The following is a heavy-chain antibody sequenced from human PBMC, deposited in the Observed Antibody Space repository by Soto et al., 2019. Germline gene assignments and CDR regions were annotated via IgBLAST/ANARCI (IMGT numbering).Heavy chain of an antibody. CDR3: ASLFGVVITTGYYYGMDV. D-gene: IGHD3-3*01. CDR2: FIPIFGTA. Sequence: QVQLVQSGAEVKKPGSSVKVSCKASGGTFSSYAISWVRQAPGQGLEWMGGFIPIFGTANYAQKFQGRVTITADESTSTAYMELSSLRSDDTAVYYCASLFGVVITTGYYYGMDVWGQGTTVTVSS. CDR1: GGTFSSYA. V-gene: IGHV1-69*12. J-gene: IGHJ6*02.